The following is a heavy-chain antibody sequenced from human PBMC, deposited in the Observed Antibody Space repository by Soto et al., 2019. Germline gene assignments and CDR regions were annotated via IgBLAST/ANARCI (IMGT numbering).Heavy chain of an antibody. CDR2: ISYDGSNK. CDR3: ARDSSSSYFDY. V-gene: IGHV3-30-3*01. Sequence: GGSLSLSCAASGFTFSSYAMHWVRQAPGKGLEWVAVISYDGSNKYYADSVKGRFTISRDNSKNTLYLQMNSLRAEDTAVYYCARDSSSSYFDYWGQGTLVTVSS. J-gene: IGHJ4*02. CDR1: GFTFSSYA. D-gene: IGHD6-6*01.